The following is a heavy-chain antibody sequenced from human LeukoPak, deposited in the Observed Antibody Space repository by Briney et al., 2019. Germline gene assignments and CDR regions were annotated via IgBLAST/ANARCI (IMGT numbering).Heavy chain of an antibody. CDR3: ARSRYSSGHYYFDY. Sequence: SVKVSCKASGGTFSSYAISWVRQAPGQGLEWMGGIIPIFGTANYAQKFQGRVTITADESTSTAYMELSSLRSDDTAVYYCARSRYSSGHYYFDYWGQGTLVTVSS. CDR2: IIPIFGTA. D-gene: IGHD6-19*01. CDR1: GGTFSSYA. V-gene: IGHV1-69*13. J-gene: IGHJ4*02.